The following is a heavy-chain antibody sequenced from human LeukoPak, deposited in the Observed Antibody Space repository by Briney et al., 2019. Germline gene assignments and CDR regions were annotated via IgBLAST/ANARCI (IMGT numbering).Heavy chain of an antibody. Sequence: ASVKVSCKVSGYTLTELSMHWVRQAPGKGLEWMGGFDPEDGETIYAQKFQGRVTMTEDTSTDTAYMELSSLRSEDTAVYYCATGQDYVGWLDPWGQGTLVTVSS. D-gene: IGHD4-17*01. CDR2: FDPEDGET. CDR3: ATGQDYVGWLDP. J-gene: IGHJ5*02. CDR1: GYTLTELS. V-gene: IGHV1-24*01.